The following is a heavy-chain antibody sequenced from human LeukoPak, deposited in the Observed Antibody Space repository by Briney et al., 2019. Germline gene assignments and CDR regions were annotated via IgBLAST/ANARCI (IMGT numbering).Heavy chain of an antibody. CDR1: GGTFSSYA. J-gene: IGHJ4*02. V-gene: IGHV1-69*05. Sequence: VASVKVSCKASGGTFSSYAISLVRQAPGRGLEWMGGIIPIFGTANYAQKFQGRVTITTDESTSTAYMELSSLRSEDTAEYYCAKALRFLDQAFDYWGQGTLVTVSS. CDR2: IIPIFGTA. D-gene: IGHD3-3*01. CDR3: AKALRFLDQAFDY.